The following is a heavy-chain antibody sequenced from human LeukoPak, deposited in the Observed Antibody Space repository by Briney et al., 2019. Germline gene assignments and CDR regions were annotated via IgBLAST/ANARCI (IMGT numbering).Heavy chain of an antibody. CDR2: IYYSGST. J-gene: IGHJ4*02. D-gene: IGHD3-16*01. CDR1: GGSISSSDFY. V-gene: IGHV4-39*01. CDR3: AGGDAYYFDY. Sequence: SETLSLICTVSGGSISSSDFYWGWIRQPPGKGLEWIGSIYYSGSTYYNPSLKSRVTISVDTSKNQFSLKLSSVTAADTAVYYCAGGDAYYFDYWGQGTLVTVSS.